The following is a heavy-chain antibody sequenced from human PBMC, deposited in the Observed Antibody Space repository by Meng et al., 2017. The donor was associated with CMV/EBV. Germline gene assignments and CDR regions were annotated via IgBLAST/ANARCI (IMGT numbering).Heavy chain of an antibody. Sequence: SVKVSCKASGGTFSSYTISWVRQAPGQGLEWMGRIIPILGIANYAQKFQGRVTITADKSTSTAYMELSSLRSEDTAVYYCARTRECGADCYYRFDPWGQGTLVTVSS. CDR1: GGTFSSYT. CDR2: IIPILGIA. V-gene: IGHV1-69*02. CDR3: ARTRECGADCYYRFDP. J-gene: IGHJ5*02. D-gene: IGHD2-21*01.